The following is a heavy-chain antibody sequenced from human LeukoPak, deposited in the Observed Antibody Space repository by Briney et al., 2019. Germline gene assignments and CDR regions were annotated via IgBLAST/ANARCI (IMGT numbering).Heavy chain of an antibody. V-gene: IGHV4-30-4*01. Sequence: SETLSLTCTVSGGSNSSGDYYWSWIRQPPGKGLEWIGYIYYSGSTYYNPSLKSRVTISVDTSKNQFSLKLSSVTAADTAVYYCARSIPTDAFDIWGQGTMVTVSS. CDR2: IYYSGST. CDR1: GGSNSSGDYY. CDR3: ARSIPTDAFDI. J-gene: IGHJ3*02.